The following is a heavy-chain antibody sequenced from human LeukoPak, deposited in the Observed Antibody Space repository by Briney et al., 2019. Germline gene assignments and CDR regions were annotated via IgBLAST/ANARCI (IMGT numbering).Heavy chain of an antibody. J-gene: IGHJ4*02. CDR1: GYTFTGYY. Sequence: ASVKVSCKASGYTFTGYYMHWVRQAPGPGLEWMGWIHPDRGTTNYAQKFQGRVTMTRGTSITAAYMERSRLRSDDTAVYYCARRYCSSTSCYYFDYWGQGTLVTVSS. CDR3: ARRYCSSTSCYYFDY. V-gene: IGHV1-2*02. CDR2: IHPDRGTT. D-gene: IGHD2-2*01.